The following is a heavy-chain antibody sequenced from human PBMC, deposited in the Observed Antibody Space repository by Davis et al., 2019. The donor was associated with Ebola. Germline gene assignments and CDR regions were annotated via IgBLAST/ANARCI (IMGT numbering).Heavy chain of an antibody. CDR1: GSTSSSYG. Sequence: GGSLRPSCTASGSTSSSYGMHWVRQAPGKGLEWVAVISYDGSNKYYADSVKGRFTISRNNSKNTLYLQMNSLRAEDTAVFYCAKDLAMARGVLYYGMDVWGKGTTVTVSS. CDR3: AKDLAMARGVLYYGMDV. D-gene: IGHD3-10*01. V-gene: IGHV3-30*18. CDR2: ISYDGSNK. J-gene: IGHJ6*04.